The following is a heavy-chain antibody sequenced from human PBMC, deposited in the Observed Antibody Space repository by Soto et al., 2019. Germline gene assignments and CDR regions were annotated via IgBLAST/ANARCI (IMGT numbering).Heavy chain of an antibody. V-gene: IGHV4-34*01. J-gene: IGHJ4*02. Sequence: SETLSLTCAVYGGSFSGYYWSWIRQPPGKGLEWIGEINHSGSTNYNPSLKIRVTISVDTSKNQFSLKLSSVTAADTAVYYCARRGVVTANDYWGQGTLVTVSS. CDR1: GGSFSGYY. CDR3: ARRGVVTANDY. CDR2: INHSGST. D-gene: IGHD2-21*02.